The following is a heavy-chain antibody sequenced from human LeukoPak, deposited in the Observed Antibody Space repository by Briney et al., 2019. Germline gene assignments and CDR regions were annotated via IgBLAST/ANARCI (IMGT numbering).Heavy chain of an antibody. J-gene: IGHJ5*02. CDR3: AGNCSSTSCDSRNWFDP. Sequence: SETLSLTCTVSGGSISSSSYYWSWIRQPPGKGLEWIGEINHSGSTNYNPSLKSRVTISVDTSKNQFSLKLSSVTAADTAVYYCAGNCSSTSCDSRNWFDPWGQGTLVTVSS. CDR2: INHSGST. CDR1: GGSISSSSYY. V-gene: IGHV4-39*07. D-gene: IGHD2-2*02.